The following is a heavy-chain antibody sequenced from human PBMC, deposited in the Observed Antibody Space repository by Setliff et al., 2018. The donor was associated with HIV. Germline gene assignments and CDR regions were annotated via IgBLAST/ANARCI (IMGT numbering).Heavy chain of an antibody. CDR2: LDPEDGKA. Sequence: ASVKVSCKASGYTLTEVSMHWVRQAPGEGLEWMGGLDPEDGKAIYAQKFQGRVSMTEDTSTDTASMELRGLRFDDTAVYYCAIVRRIITFGGLVGLVQSLYYFHCWGHGTLVTVSS. CDR1: GYTLTEVS. D-gene: IGHD3-16*02. CDR3: AIVRRIITFGGLVGLVQSLYYFHC. J-gene: IGHJ4*01. V-gene: IGHV1-24*01.